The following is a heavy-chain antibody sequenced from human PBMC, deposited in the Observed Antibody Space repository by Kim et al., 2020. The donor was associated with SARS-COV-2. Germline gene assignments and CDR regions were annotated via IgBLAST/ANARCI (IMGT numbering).Heavy chain of an antibody. CDR3: ARLHGDILTGYGDY. D-gene: IGHD3-9*01. Sequence: NPSLKSRVTISVDTSKSQVSRKLSSVTAAETAVYYCARLHGDILTGYGDYWGQGTLVTVSS. V-gene: IGHV4-39*01. J-gene: IGHJ4*02.